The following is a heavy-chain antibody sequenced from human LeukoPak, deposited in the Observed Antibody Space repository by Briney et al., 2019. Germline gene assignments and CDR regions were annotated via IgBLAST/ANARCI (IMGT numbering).Heavy chain of an antibody. D-gene: IGHD3-10*01. CDR2: IRHDGSNE. J-gene: IGHJ4*02. CDR1: GFTFSSYG. V-gene: IGHV3-30*02. Sequence: PGGSLRLSCVGSGFTFSSYGMHWVRQAAGKGLEWVAFIRHDGSNEYYADSVKGRFTVSRDNSKNTLFLQMNSLRVEEMAAYYCAKEVHPYDSGTYYFDYWGRGTLVTVSS. CDR3: AKEVHPYDSGTYYFDY.